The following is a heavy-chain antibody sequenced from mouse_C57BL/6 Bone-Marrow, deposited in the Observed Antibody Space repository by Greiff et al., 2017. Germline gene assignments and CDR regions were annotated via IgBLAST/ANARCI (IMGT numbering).Heavy chain of an antibody. CDR3: ARDSYYYGSSLFAY. V-gene: IGHV1-69*01. Sequence: QVQLQQPGAELVMPGASVKLSCKASGYTFTSYWMHWVKQRPGQGLEWIGEIDPSDSYTNYNQNFKGKSTLTVDKSSSTAYMQLSSLTSEDSAVYYCARDSYYYGSSLFAYWGQGTLVTVSA. CDR2: IDPSDSYT. J-gene: IGHJ3*01. CDR1: GYTFTSYW. D-gene: IGHD1-1*01.